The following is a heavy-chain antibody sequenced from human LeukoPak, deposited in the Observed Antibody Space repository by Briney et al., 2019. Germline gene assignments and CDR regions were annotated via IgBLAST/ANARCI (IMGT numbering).Heavy chain of an antibody. CDR1: GYSFTSYW. CDR2: IYPGDSDT. D-gene: IGHD6-13*01. CDR3: AREGGIAAAGIPFDY. Sequence: XESLKISCKGSGYSFTSYWIGWVRQMPGKGLEWMGIIYPGDSDTRYSPSFQGQVTISADKSISTAYLQWSSLKASDTAMYYCAREGGIAAAGIPFDYWGQGTLVTVSS. V-gene: IGHV5-51*01. J-gene: IGHJ4*02.